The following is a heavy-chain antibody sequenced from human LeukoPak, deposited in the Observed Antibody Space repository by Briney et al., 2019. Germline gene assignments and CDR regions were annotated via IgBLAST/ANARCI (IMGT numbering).Heavy chain of an antibody. CDR2: IYYSGST. V-gene: IGHV4-59*08. Sequence: SETLSLTCTVSGGSINNYYWNWIRQPPGKGLEWIGYIYYSGSTNKNPSLKSRVAISVDASKNQFSLKLSSVTAADTAVYYCARAGGYLLYFDSWGQGTLATVSS. CDR1: GGSINNYY. CDR3: ARAGGYLLYFDS. D-gene: IGHD5-12*01. J-gene: IGHJ4*02.